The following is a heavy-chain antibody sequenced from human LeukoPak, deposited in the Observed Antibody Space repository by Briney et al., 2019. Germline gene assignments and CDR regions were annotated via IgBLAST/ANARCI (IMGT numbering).Heavy chain of an antibody. CDR2: ISSSGSTI. D-gene: IGHD3-22*01. CDR3: ARDQYYDSSGYYLPPI. V-gene: IGHV3-11*04. CDR1: GFTFSDYY. J-gene: IGHJ3*02. Sequence: GGSLRLSCAASGFTFSDYYMSWIRQAPGKGLEWGSYISSSGSTIYYADSVKGRFTISRDNAKNSLYLQMNSLRAEDTAVYYCARDQYYDSSGYYLPPIWGQGTMVTVSS.